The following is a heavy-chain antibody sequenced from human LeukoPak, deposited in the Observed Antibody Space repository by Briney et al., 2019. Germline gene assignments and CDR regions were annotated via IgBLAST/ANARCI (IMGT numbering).Heavy chain of an antibody. CDR2: ISGSGRGSNT. CDR3: AKAPVGSCLGSLCYPLDS. CDR1: GFTFSNSA. D-gene: IGHD2-15*01. J-gene: IGHJ4*02. V-gene: IGHV3-23*01. Sequence: GGSLRLSCAASGFTFSNSAMSWVRQAPGKGLEWVSTISGSGRGSNTYYADSLKGRFTISRDNSKNTLFSQMNSLSAEDAAVYYCAKAPVGSCLGSLCYPLDSWGPGTLVTVSS.